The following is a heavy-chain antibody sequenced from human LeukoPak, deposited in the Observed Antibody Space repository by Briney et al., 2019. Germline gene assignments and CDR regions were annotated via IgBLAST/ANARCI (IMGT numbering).Heavy chain of an antibody. V-gene: IGHV3-49*04. J-gene: IGHJ6*02. CDR3: TTAVDTAMDYYYGMDV. Sequence: GGSLRLSCTASGFTFGDYAMSWVRQAPGKGLEWVGFIRSKAYGGATEYAASVKGRFTISRDDSKSIAYLQMNSLKTEDTAVYYCTTAVDTAMDYYYGMDVWGQGTTVTVSS. CDR2: IRSKAYGGAT. CDR1: GFTFGDYA. D-gene: IGHD5-18*01.